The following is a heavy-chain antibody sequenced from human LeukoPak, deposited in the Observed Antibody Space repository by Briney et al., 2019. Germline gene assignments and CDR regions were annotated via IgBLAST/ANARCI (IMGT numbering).Heavy chain of an antibody. J-gene: IGHJ6*03. CDR1: GFTFSSYE. V-gene: IGHV3-48*03. Sequence: GGSLRLSCAASGFTFSSYEMNWVRQAPGKGLEWVSYISSSGSTIYYADSVKGRFTISRDNAKNSLYLQMNSLRAEDTAVYYCARANARILPQPVHMDVWGKGTTVTVSS. CDR3: ARANARILPQPVHMDV. D-gene: IGHD2-15*01. CDR2: ISSSGSTI.